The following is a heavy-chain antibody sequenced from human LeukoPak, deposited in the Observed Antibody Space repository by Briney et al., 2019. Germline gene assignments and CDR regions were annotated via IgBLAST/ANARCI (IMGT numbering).Heavy chain of an antibody. D-gene: IGHD2-2*02. V-gene: IGHV1-18*01. Sequence: GASVKVSCKASGYTFTSYGISWVRQAPGQGLEWMGWISAYNGNTNYAQKLQGRVTMTTDTSTSTAYMELRSLRSEDTAVYYCARVAAEVVGVPGAIGFGWLRRDYYYMDVWGKGTTVTVSS. CDR3: ARVAAEVVGVPGAIGFGWLRRDYYYMDV. CDR2: ISAYNGNT. CDR1: GYTFTSYG. J-gene: IGHJ6*03.